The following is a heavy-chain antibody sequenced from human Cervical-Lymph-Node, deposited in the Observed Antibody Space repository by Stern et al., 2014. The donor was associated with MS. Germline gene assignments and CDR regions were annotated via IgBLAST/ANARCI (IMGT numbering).Heavy chain of an antibody. CDR3: AKGGSSFSLAEYLQH. V-gene: IGHV3-30*18. D-gene: IGHD6-13*01. CDR2: ISYDGGNR. J-gene: IGHJ1*01. CDR1: GFTFSSYG. Sequence: VQLVESGGGVVQPGRSLRLSCLASGFTFSSYGMHWVRQAPGKGLEGGAVISYDGGNRYYGDSVKGRFTIARDNSQNMLYLQMDGLRGDDTAVYYCAKGGSSFSLAEYLQHWGQGTLVAVSS.